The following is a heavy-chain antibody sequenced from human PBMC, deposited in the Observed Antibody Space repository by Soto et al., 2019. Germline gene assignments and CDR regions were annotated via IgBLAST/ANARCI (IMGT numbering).Heavy chain of an antibody. CDR3: ARSYYDYVWGSYRSAHFDY. D-gene: IGHD3-16*02. CDR2: INPSGDST. Sequence: QVQLVQSGAEVKKPGASVKVSCKASGYTFTSYYMHWVRQAPGQGLEWMGIINPSGDSTSYTQKFQGRVTMTSDTSTSTVYMELSSLRSEDTAVYYCARSYYDYVWGSYRSAHFDYWGQGTLVTVS. CDR1: GYTFTSYY. V-gene: IGHV1-46*01. J-gene: IGHJ4*02.